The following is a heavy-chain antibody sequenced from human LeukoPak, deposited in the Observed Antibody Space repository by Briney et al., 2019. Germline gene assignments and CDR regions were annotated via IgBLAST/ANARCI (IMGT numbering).Heavy chain of an antibody. CDR3: ARVSGPGMNEYFHL. CDR1: GFTFSGAW. D-gene: IGHD3-10*01. CDR2: INNDGTTT. Sequence: GGSLRLSCAASGFTFSGAWMHWVRQAPGKGLVWVSRINNDGTTTMYADSVKGRFTLSRDNAKNTLYLQMNSLRAEDTAVYYRARVSGPGMNEYFHLWGQGTLVTVSS. J-gene: IGHJ1*01. V-gene: IGHV3-74*03.